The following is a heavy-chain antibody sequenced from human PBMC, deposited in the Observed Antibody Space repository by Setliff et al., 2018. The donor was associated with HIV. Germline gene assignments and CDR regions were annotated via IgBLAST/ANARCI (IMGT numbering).Heavy chain of an antibody. CDR1: GYTFTAYY. V-gene: IGHV1-2*06. CDR3: ASKVHCTNGVCLDAFDI. CDR2: INPNSGGT. J-gene: IGHJ3*02. Sequence: ASVKVSCKASGYTFTAYYMHWVRQAPGQGLEWMGRINPNSGGTNYAQKFQGRVTMTRDTSISTAYMELSRLRSDDTAVYYCASKVHCTNGVCLDAFDIWGQGTMVTVSS. D-gene: IGHD2-8*01.